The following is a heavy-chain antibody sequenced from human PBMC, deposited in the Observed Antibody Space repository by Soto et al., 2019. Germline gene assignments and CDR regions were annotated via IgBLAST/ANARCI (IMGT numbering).Heavy chain of an antibody. CDR3: ARGWIQLDY. CDR1: GGSISGHY. D-gene: IGHD5-18*01. CDR2: IYYNGHT. Sequence: SETLSLTCTVSGGSISGHYWTWIRQPPGKGLEWIGYIYYNGHTYYNPSLKSRVTISVDTSKNQFSLKVRSVTAADTAVYYCARGWIQLDYWGQGILVTVYS. V-gene: IGHV4-59*11. J-gene: IGHJ4*02.